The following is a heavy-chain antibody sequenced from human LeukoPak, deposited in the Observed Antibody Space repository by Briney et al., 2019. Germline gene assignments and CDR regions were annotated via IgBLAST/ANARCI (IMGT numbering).Heavy chain of an antibody. J-gene: IGHJ6*02. CDR1: GGSVSSDY. V-gene: IGHV4-59*02. D-gene: IGHD6-19*01. Sequence: PSETLSLTCTVSGGSVSSDYWSWIRQPPGKGLEWIGYMHSNGNSAYNPSLSSRVTVSLDTSKNQFSLRLESVTAADTALYYCARIALAVAGYYYGMDVWGQGTTVTVSS. CDR2: MHSNGNS. CDR3: ARIALAVAGYYYGMDV.